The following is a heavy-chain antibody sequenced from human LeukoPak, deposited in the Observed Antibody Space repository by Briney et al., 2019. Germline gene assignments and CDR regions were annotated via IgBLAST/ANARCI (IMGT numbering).Heavy chain of an antibody. D-gene: IGHD1-26*01. V-gene: IGHV3-64D*09. Sequence: GGSLRLSCSASGFTFSTHSMHWVRQAPGKGLEYVSIISGSGGTSYYEELVKGRFTISRENSKNSVYLQMSSLRAEDTAMYHCVKDLGGAWAFDIWGQGTMVTVSS. CDR1: GFTFSTHS. CDR2: ISGSGGTS. CDR3: VKDLGGAWAFDI. J-gene: IGHJ3*02.